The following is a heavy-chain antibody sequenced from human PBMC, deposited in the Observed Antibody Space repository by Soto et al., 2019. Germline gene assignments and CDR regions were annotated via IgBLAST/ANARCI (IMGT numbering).Heavy chain of an antibody. J-gene: IGHJ3*01. CDR1: GYTFTTYA. D-gene: IGHD2-2*01. V-gene: IGHV1-3*04. Sequence: VQLVQSGAEVKKPGASVKVSCKASGYTFTTYAMHWVRQAPGQRLEWMGWINTGNNNTKYSQKFQGRVTITRDTSATTADMELSSLRPEDTAVYFCARDHCYAGSCYDDAFDVWGQGTLVTVSS. CDR3: ARDHCYAGSCYDDAFDV. CDR2: INTGNNNT.